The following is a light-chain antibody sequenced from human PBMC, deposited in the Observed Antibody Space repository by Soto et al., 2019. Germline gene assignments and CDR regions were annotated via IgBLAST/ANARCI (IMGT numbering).Light chain of an antibody. Sequence: DIHVTQSPSTLSASVGDRVAITCRASQSIDNLLVWYQQKPGKAPKLLIYKASKLESGVPSGFSGSGSGTDFTLTINSLQPDDFATYYCQQYYSYPRTFGQGTKVEIK. CDR1: QSIDNL. CDR2: KAS. J-gene: IGKJ1*01. CDR3: QQYYSYPRT. V-gene: IGKV1-5*03.